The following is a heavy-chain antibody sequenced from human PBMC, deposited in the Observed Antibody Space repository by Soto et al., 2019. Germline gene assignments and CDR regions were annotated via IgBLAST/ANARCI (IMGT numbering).Heavy chain of an antibody. Sequence: QVQLQQSGPGLVKPSQTLSVTCVISGDSVSSNSAAWNWIRQSPSRGLEWLGRTYYRSKWYSDYAASVESRITVNPDTSKNHFSLQLNSVTPEDTAVYYCARGEQYSGRIFDYCGQGTLVTVSS. D-gene: IGHD1-26*01. CDR3: ARGEQYSGRIFDY. J-gene: IGHJ4*02. CDR1: GDSVSSNSAA. CDR2: TYYRSKWYS. V-gene: IGHV6-1*01.